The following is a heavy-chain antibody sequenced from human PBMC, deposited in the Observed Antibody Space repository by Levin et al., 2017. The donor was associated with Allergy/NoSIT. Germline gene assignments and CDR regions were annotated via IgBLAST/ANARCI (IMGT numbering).Heavy chain of an antibody. J-gene: IGHJ5*02. V-gene: IGHV2-5*02. D-gene: IGHD3-22*01. CDR3: ARRTWEYYDRSGYTLFDP. CDR1: GFSLTTTKLG. Sequence: SGPTLVKPTQTLTLTCTFSGFSLTTTKLGVGWFRQPPGKALEWLALIYWDDEKRYSPSLRSRLTITKDTSKNRVVPTMTDMDPVDTATYYCARRTWEYYDRSGYTLFDPWGQGALVTVSS. CDR2: IYWDDEK.